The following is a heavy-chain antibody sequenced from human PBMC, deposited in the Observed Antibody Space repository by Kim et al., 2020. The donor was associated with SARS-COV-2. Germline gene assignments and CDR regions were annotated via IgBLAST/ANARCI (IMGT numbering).Heavy chain of an antibody. CDR3: VSSTYFDVLTGYP. Sequence: GGSLRLSCVGSGFTFDDSTMHWVRQSAGKGLEWVSGIDWNGLTVGYADSVKGRFTISRDNAKNSLYLQMNSLRPEDTAFYYCVSSTYFDVLTGYPWGQGTLVTVSS. V-gene: IGHV3-9*01. CDR1: GFTFDDST. J-gene: IGHJ5*02. D-gene: IGHD3-9*01. CDR2: IDWNGLTV.